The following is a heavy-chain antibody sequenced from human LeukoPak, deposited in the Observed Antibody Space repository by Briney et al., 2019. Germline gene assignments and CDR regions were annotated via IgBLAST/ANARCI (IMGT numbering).Heavy chain of an antibody. CDR1: GGSISSGSYY. CDR3: ARLTMVRGVMWYHYYYMDV. J-gene: IGHJ6*03. CDR2: IYTSGST. V-gene: IGHV4-61*02. D-gene: IGHD3-10*01. Sequence: TSETLSLTCTVSGGSISSGSYYWSWIRQPAGKGLEWIGRIYTSGSTNYNPSLKSRVTISVDTSKNQFSLKLISVTAADTAVYYCARLTMVRGVMWYHYYYMDVWGKGTTVTISS.